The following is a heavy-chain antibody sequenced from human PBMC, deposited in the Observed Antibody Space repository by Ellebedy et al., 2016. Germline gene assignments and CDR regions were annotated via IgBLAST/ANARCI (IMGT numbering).Heavy chain of an antibody. CDR2: IYSAGST. V-gene: IGHV3-53*01. D-gene: IGHD2-2*01. Sequence: GESLKISXAASGFTVSSNYMSWVRQTPGKGLECVSVIYSAGSTYYADSVKGRFTISRDNSKNTLYLQMNSLRAEDTAVYYCARGQLGSTSSMDYWGQGTLVTVSS. CDR1: GFTVSSNY. J-gene: IGHJ4*02. CDR3: ARGQLGSTSSMDY.